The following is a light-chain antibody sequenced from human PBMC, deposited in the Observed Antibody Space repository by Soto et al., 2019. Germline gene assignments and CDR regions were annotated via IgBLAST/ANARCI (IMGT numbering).Light chain of an antibody. V-gene: IGKV3-11*01. CDR2: DAS. Sequence: EIVLTQSPATLSLSPGERATLSCRASQSVSTYLAWYQQQPGQAPRLLIYDASNRATGIPARFSGSGSGTDFTLTISSLEPEDFAVYYCQQRSNWPLTFGPETNVDFK. J-gene: IGKJ3*01. CDR1: QSVSTY. CDR3: QQRSNWPLT.